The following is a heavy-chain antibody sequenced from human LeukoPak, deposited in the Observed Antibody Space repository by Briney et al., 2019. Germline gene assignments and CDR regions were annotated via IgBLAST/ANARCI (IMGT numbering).Heavy chain of an antibody. J-gene: IGHJ5*02. CDR2: ISYDGSNK. CDR1: GFTFSSYA. CDR3: ARGYWFDP. Sequence: PGGSLRLSCAASGFTFSSYAMHWVRQAPGKGLEGVAVISYDGSNKYYADSVKGRFTISRDNSKNTLYLQMNSLRAEDTAVYYCARGYWFDPWGQGTLVTVSS. V-gene: IGHV3-30*04.